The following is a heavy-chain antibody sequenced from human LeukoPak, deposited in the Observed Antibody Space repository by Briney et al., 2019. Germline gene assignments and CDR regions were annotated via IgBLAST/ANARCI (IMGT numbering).Heavy chain of an antibody. CDR3: ARDGPHIVVVPAAIQRPALEPNVYNWFDP. J-gene: IGHJ5*02. CDR1: GGTFSSYA. V-gene: IGHV1-69*01. CDR2: IIPIFGTA. Sequence: SVKVSCKASGGTFSSYAISWVRQAPGQGLEWMGGIIPIFGTANYAQKFQGRVTITADESTSTAYMELSSLRSEDTAVYYCARDGPHIVVVPAAIQRPALEPNVYNWFDPWGQGTLVTVSS. D-gene: IGHD2-2*02.